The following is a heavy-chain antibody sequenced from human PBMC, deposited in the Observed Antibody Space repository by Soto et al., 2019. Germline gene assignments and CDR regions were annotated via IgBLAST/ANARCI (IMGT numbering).Heavy chain of an antibody. CDR2: ISAYNGNT. J-gene: IGHJ4*02. V-gene: IGHV1-18*01. CDR3: AREGSRSGRPRPHTYIDY. Sequence: ASVKVSCKAPGDTFTNSAFIWVRQAPGQGLEWMGWISAYNGNTDYEQKFQGRVTMTTDTSTSTAHMELRSLRSDDTAVYYCAREGSRSGRPRPHTYIDYWGQGTLVTVSS. CDR1: GDTFTNSA. D-gene: IGHD6-13*01.